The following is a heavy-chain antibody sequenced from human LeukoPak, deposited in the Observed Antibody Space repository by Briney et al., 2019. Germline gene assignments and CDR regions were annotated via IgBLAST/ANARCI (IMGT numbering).Heavy chain of an antibody. CDR1: GFTVSSNY. D-gene: IGHD2-21*02. CDR3: ARYEQRLGVTTSDP. CDR2: IYSGGST. V-gene: IGHV3-66*01. J-gene: IGHJ5*02. Sequence: GGSLRLSCAASGFTVSSNYMSWVRHAPGKGLELVSVIYSGGSTYYADSVKGRFTISRDNSKNTLYLQMNSLRVEDTAMYYCARYEQRLGVTTSDPWSQGTLVTVSS.